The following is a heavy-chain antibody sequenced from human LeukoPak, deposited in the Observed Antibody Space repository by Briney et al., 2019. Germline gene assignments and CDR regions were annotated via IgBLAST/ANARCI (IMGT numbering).Heavy chain of an antibody. CDR1: GGSISSGGYS. CDR2: IYHSGST. J-gene: IGHJ5*02. Sequence: SQTLSLTCAVSGGSISSGGYSWSWIRQPPGKGLEWIVYIYHSGSTYYNPSLKSRVTISVDRSKNQFSLKLSSVTAADTAVYYCARALVVPAAIYWFDPWGQGTLVTVSS. CDR3: ARALVVPAAIYWFDP. V-gene: IGHV4-30-2*01. D-gene: IGHD2-2*01.